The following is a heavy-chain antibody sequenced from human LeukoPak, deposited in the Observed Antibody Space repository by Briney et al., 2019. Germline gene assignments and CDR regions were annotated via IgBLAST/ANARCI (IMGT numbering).Heavy chain of an antibody. J-gene: IGHJ4*02. D-gene: IGHD3-22*01. V-gene: IGHV3-53*01. CDR1: GFTVSSNY. Sequence: GSLRLSCAASGFTVSSNYMSWVRQAPGKGLEWVSVIYRGGSTDYADSVKGRFTISRDNSKNTLYLQMNSLRAEDTAVYYCALQNDSSPFDYWGQGTLVTVSS. CDR2: IYRGGST. CDR3: ALQNDSSPFDY.